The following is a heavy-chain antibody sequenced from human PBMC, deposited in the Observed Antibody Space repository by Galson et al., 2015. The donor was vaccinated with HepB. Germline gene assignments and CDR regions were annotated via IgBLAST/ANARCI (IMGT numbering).Heavy chain of an antibody. Sequence: SVKVSCKASGYTFTRYDINWVRQATGQGLEWMGWMNPNSGNTGYAQKFQGRVTMTRNTSISTAYMELSSLRSEDTAVYYCARLGDWIQLKAFDIWGQGTMVTVSS. CDR1: GYTFTRYD. V-gene: IGHV1-8*01. J-gene: IGHJ3*02. CDR3: ARLGDWIQLKAFDI. D-gene: IGHD5-18*01. CDR2: MNPNSGNT.